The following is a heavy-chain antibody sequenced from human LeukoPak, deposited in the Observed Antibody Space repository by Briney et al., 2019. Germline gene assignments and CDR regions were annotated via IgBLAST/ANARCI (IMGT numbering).Heavy chain of an antibody. J-gene: IGHJ6*03. CDR2: INSDGSTT. Sequence: AGGSLRLSCAVSGFTFSSYWMDWVRQAPGKGLVWVSHINSDGSTTKYADSVKGRFTISRDNAKNTLYLQMNSLRAEHTAVYFCARGYYYYMDVWGKGTTVTVSS. CDR3: ARGYYYYMDV. CDR1: GFTFSSYW. V-gene: IGHV3-74*03.